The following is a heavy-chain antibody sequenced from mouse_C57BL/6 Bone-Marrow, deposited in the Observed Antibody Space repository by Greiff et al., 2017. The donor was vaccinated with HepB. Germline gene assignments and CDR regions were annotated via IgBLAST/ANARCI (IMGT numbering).Heavy chain of an antibody. CDR1: GFTFSSYG. Sequence: EVQLVESGGDLVKPGGSLKLSCAASGFTFSSYGMSWVRQTPDKRLEWVATISSGGSYTYYPDSVKGRFTISRDNAKNTLYLQMSSLKSEDTALYYCARDDTTVVAIYYYAMDYWGQGTSVTVSS. D-gene: IGHD1-1*01. V-gene: IGHV5-6*01. CDR3: ARDDTTVVAIYYYAMDY. J-gene: IGHJ4*01. CDR2: ISSGGSYT.